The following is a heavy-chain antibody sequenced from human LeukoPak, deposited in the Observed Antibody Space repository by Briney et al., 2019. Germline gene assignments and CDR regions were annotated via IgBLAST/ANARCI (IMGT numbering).Heavy chain of an antibody. CDR3: ARQGSGYYQPFDY. CDR1: GGSISSGGYY. CDR2: VYYSGST. J-gene: IGHJ4*02. D-gene: IGHD3-22*01. Sequence: SETLSLTCTVSGGSISSGGYYWSWIRQHPGKGLEWIGYVYYSGSTYYNPSLKSRVTISVDTSKNQFSLKLSSVTAADTAVYYCARQGSGYYQPFDYWGQGTLVTVSS. V-gene: IGHV4-31*03.